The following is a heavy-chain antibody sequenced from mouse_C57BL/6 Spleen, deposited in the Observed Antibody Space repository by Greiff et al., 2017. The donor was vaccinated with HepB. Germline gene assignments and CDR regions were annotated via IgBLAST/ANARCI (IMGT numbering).Heavy chain of an antibody. CDR1: GYSFTGYY. J-gene: IGHJ2*01. V-gene: IGHV1-42*01. Sequence: VQLKESGPELVKPGASVKISCKASGYSFTGYYMNWVKQSPEKSLEWIGEINPSTGGTTYNQKFKAKATLTVDKSSSTAYMQLKSLTSEDSAVYYCARRGDGYFDYWGQGTTLTVSS. CDR3: ARRGDGYFDY. D-gene: IGHD2-3*01. CDR2: INPSTGGT.